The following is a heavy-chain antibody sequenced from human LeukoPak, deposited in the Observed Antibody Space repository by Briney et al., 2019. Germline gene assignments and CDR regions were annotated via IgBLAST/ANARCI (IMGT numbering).Heavy chain of an antibody. CDR3: ARDAVDTANAV. V-gene: IGHV3-23*01. Sequence: HPGGSLRLSFAASGFTFSSYAMSCVRQAPGKGLEWVSAISGSGGSTYYADSVKGRFTISRDNAKNTLYLQMNSLRAEDTAVYYCARDAVDTANAVWGQETTVTVSS. D-gene: IGHD5-18*01. CDR2: ISGSGGST. CDR1: GFTFSSYA. J-gene: IGHJ6*02.